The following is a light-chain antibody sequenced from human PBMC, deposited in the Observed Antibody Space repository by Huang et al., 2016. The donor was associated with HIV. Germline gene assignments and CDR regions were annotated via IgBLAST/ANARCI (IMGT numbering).Light chain of an antibody. CDR2: AAS. CDR1: QGIYNS. J-gene: IGKJ2*01. V-gene: IGKV1-NL1*01. Sequence: DIQMTQSPSSLSASVGDRVTITCRASQGIYNSLARYQQKSGKAPKLLLSAASRLQSGVPSRFRGSGSGTNYTLTISSLQPEDFATYYCQQYYDSLYTFGQGTKLEIK. CDR3: QQYYDSLYT.